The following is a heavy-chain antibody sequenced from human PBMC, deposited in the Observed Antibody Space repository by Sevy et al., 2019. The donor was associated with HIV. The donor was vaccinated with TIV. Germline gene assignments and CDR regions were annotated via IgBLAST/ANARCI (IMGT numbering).Heavy chain of an antibody. D-gene: IGHD3-10*01. CDR2: IYHSGST. CDR1: GYSISSGYY. Sequence: SGTLSLTCAVSGYSISSGYYWGWTRQPPGKGLEWIGSIYHSGSTYYNPSLKSRVTISVDTSKNQFSLKLSSVTAADTAVYYCARVPTMVRPAGWFDPWGQGTLVTVSS. CDR3: ARVPTMVRPAGWFDP. V-gene: IGHV4-38-2*01. J-gene: IGHJ5*02.